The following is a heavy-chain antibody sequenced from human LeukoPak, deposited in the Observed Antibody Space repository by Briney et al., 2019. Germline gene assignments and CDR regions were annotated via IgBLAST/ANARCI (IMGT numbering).Heavy chain of an antibody. CDR1: GYTFTGYY. D-gene: IGHD3-3*01. CDR2: INPNSGGT. V-gene: IGHV1-2*06. CDR3: AREGSQYDFWSGYSTYYYYGMDV. Sequence: GASVKVSCKASGYTFTGYYMHWVRQAPGQGLEWIGRINPNSGGTNYAQKFQGRVTMTRDTSISTAYMELSRLRSDDTAVYYCAREGSQYDFWSGYSTYYYYGMDVWGQGTTVTVSS. J-gene: IGHJ6*02.